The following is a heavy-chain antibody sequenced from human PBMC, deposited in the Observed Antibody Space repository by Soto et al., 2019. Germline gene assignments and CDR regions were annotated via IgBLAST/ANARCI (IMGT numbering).Heavy chain of an antibody. CDR1: GFTFRSYS. Sequence: PGGSLRLSCAASGFTFRSYSMNWVRQAPGKGLECVSYISSSNRTINYADSVKGPFISSRDNAKTSLYLQMHSLRDEDTAVYYCAREGWPLLQTGMDVWGQGTTVTVSS. CDR3: AREGWPLLQTGMDV. V-gene: IGHV3-48*02. J-gene: IGHJ6*02. CDR2: ISSSNRTI. D-gene: IGHD2-15*01.